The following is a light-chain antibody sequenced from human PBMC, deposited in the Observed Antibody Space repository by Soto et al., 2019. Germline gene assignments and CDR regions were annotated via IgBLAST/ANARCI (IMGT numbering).Light chain of an antibody. CDR3: CSYASSTSYV. CDR1: SSDVGGFNY. Sequence: QSALTQPASVSGSPGQSIAISCTGTSSDVGGFNYVSWYQQHPGKAPKFMIYDVSSRPSGVSDRFSGSKSGNTASLTISGLQAEDEADYYCCSYASSTSYVFGTGTKVTVL. J-gene: IGLJ1*01. V-gene: IGLV2-14*03. CDR2: DVS.